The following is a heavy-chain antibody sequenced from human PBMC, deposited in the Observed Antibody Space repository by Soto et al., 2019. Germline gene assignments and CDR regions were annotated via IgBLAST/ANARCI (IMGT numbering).Heavy chain of an antibody. CDR1: GGSLSGYY. J-gene: IGHJ4*02. CDR3: ARGQAGVVATH. V-gene: IGHV4-34*01. Sequence: QVQLQQWGAGLLKPSETLSLNCAVNGGSLSGYYWSWIRQPPGKGLEWIGEIKDGGRTNYSPSRTSRPTMSSDTSNNQFSLRLYSVTAADTGVYYFARGQAGVVATHWDQGTLVTVSS. D-gene: IGHD5-12*01. CDR2: IKDGGRT.